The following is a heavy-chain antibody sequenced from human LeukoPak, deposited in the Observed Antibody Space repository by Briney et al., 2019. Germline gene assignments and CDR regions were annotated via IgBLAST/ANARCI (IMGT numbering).Heavy chain of an antibody. CDR2: ISSSGSTI. CDR1: GFTFSSYE. D-gene: IGHD4-17*01. J-gene: IGHJ4*02. CDR3: ARGYGDGDSPRDY. V-gene: IGHV3-48*03. Sequence: GGSLRLSCAASGFTFSSYEMNWVRQAPGKGLEWVSYISSSGSTIIYADSVKGRFTISRDNAKNLLFLQMNSLRVEDTGMYYCARGYGDGDSPRDYWGQGTLVIVSS.